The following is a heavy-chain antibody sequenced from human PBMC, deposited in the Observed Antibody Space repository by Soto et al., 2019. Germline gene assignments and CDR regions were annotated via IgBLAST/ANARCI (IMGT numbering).Heavy chain of an antibody. Sequence: EVQLLESGGGLVQPGGSLSLSCAASGFTFSSYAMSWVRQAPGNGLEWVSAISGSGGSTYYADSVKGRFTISRDNSKNTLYLQMNSLRAEDTAVYYCAKTKAVAGNFDYWGQGTLVTVSS. CDR1: GFTFSSYA. D-gene: IGHD6-19*01. J-gene: IGHJ4*02. CDR2: ISGSGGST. V-gene: IGHV3-23*01. CDR3: AKTKAVAGNFDY.